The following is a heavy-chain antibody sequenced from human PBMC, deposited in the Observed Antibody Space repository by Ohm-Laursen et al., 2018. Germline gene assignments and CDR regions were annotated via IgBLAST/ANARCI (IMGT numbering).Heavy chain of an antibody. J-gene: IGHJ6*02. CDR1: GFTFSSYE. CDR3: ARDAPNYKTISGVLTALGMDV. Sequence: SLRLSCAASGFTFSSYEMNWVRQAPGKGLEWVSYISSSGSTIYYADSVKGRFTISRDNAKTTLYLQMNSLRAEDTAVYYCARDAPNYKTISGVLTALGMDVWGQGTTVTVSS. CDR2: ISSSGSTI. D-gene: IGHD3-3*01. V-gene: IGHV3-48*03.